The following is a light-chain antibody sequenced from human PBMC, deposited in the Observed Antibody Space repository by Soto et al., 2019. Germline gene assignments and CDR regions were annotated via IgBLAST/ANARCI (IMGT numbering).Light chain of an antibody. Sequence: DIQMTQSPSTLSASVGDRVSITCRASQSISSWLAWYQQKPGKAPKLLIYDASILESGVPSRFSGSGSRTEFTLTISILQPDDFATYYYQQYNSYSPETFGQGTKVEIK. V-gene: IGKV1-5*01. CDR1: QSISSW. CDR2: DAS. CDR3: QQYNSYSPET. J-gene: IGKJ1*01.